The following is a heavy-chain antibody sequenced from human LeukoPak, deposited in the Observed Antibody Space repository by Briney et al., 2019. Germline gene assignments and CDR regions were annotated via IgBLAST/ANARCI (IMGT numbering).Heavy chain of an antibody. CDR3: ARSYSYGPNMDD. CDR1: VHPISSYY. Sequence: ADTVSLTCTVSVHPISSYYWSWIPQPPGKGRECIGYFYYCGSTNCNPSLKSRVTLSVDTYKNKFSLKLRSVTAADTAVYNWARSYSYGPNMDDWGKGTLVTVSS. J-gene: IGHJ4*02. D-gene: IGHD5-18*01. V-gene: IGHV4-59*08. CDR2: FYYCGST.